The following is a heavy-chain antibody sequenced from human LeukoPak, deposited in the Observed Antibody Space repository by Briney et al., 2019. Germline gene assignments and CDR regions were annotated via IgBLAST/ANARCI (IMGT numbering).Heavy chain of an antibody. D-gene: IGHD3-10*01. CDR2: IKSKTDGGTT. J-gene: IGHJ4*02. Sequence: GGSPRLSCAASGFTFSNAWMSWVRQAPGKGLEWVGRIKSKTDGGTTDYAAPVKGRFTISRDDSKNTLYLQMNSLKTEDTAVYYCTTLITYYYGSGRDYWGQGTLVTVSS. CDR1: GFTFSNAW. CDR3: TTLITYYYGSGRDY. V-gene: IGHV3-15*01.